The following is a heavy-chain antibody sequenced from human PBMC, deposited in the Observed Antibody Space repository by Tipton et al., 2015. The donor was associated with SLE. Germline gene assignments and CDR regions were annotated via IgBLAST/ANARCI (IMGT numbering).Heavy chain of an antibody. CDR1: GGSISSSSYY. V-gene: IGHV4-39*07. D-gene: IGHD3-10*01. J-gene: IGHJ4*02. CDR3: ARMERAYGSLDY. CDR2: IYYSGST. Sequence: TLSLTCTVSGGSISSSSYYWGWIRQPPGKGLEGIGSIYYSGSTYYNPSLKSRVTISVDTSKNQFSLKLSSVTAADTAVYYCARMERAYGSLDYWGQGTLVTVSS.